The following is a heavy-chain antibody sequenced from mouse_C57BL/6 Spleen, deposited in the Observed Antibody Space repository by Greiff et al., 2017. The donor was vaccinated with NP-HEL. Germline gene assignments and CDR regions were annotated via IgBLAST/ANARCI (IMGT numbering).Heavy chain of an antibody. V-gene: IGHV1-26*01. D-gene: IGHD2-5*01. J-gene: IGHJ2*01. Sequence: EVQLQQSGPELVKPGASVKISCKASGYTFTDYYMNWVKQSHGKSLEWIGDINPNNGGTSYNQKFKGKATLTVDKSSSTAYMELRSLTSEDSAVYYSAIYSNYVAFDYWGQGTTLTVSS. CDR2: INPNNGGT. CDR3: AIYSNYVAFDY. CDR1: GYTFTDYY.